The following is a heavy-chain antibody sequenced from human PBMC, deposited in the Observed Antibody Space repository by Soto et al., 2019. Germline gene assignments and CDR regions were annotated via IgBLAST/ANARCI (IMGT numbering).Heavy chain of an antibody. CDR1: GYTFNNFG. D-gene: IGHD3-16*01. CDR3: ARGGTPIDY. V-gene: IGHV1-18*01. Sequence: QVQLVHSGAEVKKPGASVKVSCKASGYTFNNFGISWVRQAPGQGLEWMGWISAYNGNXXXAQKFQGRVTMTTDTXXXXXXXXXXXXXXXXXXXXXXARGGTPIDYWGQGTLVTVSS. J-gene: IGHJ4*02. CDR2: ISAYNGNX.